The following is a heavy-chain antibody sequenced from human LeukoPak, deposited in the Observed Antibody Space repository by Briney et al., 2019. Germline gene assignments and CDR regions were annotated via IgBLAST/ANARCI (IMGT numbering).Heavy chain of an antibody. J-gene: IGHJ3*02. CDR1: GDSINNYY. CDR3: AWADYYDAKRLDI. CDR2: IYYSGSI. V-gene: IGHV4-59*01. D-gene: IGHD3-22*01. Sequence: PSETLSLTCTVSGDSINNYYWSWIRQPPGKGLEWIAYIYYSGSINYNPSLKSRVTISLDTPKNQFSLKLTSVTAADTAVYYCAWADYYDAKRLDIWGRGTMVTVSS.